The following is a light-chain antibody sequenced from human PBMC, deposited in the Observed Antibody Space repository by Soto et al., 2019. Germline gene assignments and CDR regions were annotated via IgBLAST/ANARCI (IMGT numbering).Light chain of an antibody. CDR1: QSISSY. V-gene: IGKV1-39*01. Sequence: DIQMTQSPSSLSAYVGDRVTITCRASQSISSYLNWYQQKPGKAPNLLIYTTSSLESGVPSRFSGSGSGTDFTLTISSLQHEDFATYFCQQSYSRPRTFGQGTKVDIK. CDR3: QQSYSRPRT. CDR2: TTS. J-gene: IGKJ1*01.